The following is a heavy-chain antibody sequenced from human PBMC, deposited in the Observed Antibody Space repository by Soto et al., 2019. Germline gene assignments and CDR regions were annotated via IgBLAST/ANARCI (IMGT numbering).Heavy chain of an antibody. CDR2: IYHSGST. CDR1: GGSISSSNW. D-gene: IGHD5-12*01. J-gene: IGHJ4*02. CDR3: ARGPYSGYEQTFDY. Sequence: SETLSLTCAVSGGSISSSNWWSWVRQPPGKGLEWIGEIYHSGSTNYNPSLKSRVTISVDKSKNQFSLKLSSVTAADTAVYYCARGPYSGYEQTFDYWGQGTLVTVSS. V-gene: IGHV4-4*02.